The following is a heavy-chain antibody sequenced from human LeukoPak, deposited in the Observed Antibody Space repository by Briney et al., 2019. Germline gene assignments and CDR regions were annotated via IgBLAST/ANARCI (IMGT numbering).Heavy chain of an antibody. J-gene: IGHJ3*02. CDR3: ARGVNLLLDI. V-gene: IGHV4-34*01. CDR1: GGSFSGYY. CDR2: INHSGST. Sequence: PSETLSLTCAVYGGSFSGYYWSWIRQPPGKGLEWIGEINHSGSTNYTPSLKSRVTISVDTSKNQFPLKLSSVTAADTAVYYCARGVNLLLDIWGQGTMVTVSS. D-gene: IGHD1-14*01.